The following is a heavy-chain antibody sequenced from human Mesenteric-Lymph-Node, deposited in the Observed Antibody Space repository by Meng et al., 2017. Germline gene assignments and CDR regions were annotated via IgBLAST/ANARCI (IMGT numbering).Heavy chain of an antibody. J-gene: IGHJ2*01. V-gene: IGHV4-39*01. Sequence: QLQVQESGPGLVKPWETLSLTCSVSGGSVSSSSCYWVWIRQSPGMTLEWIGSIDYSTYVHYNASLKSRVTMSIDTSKKQISLKLNSVTAADTAVYYCTRGTYTFGHFWYFDLWGHGTLVTVSS. D-gene: IGHD5-18*01. CDR3: TRGTYTFGHFWYFDL. CDR1: GGSVSSSSCY. CDR2: IDYSTYV.